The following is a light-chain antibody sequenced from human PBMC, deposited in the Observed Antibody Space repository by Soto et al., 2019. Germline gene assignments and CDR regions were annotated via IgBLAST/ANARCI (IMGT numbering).Light chain of an antibody. V-gene: IGKV3-20*01. J-gene: IGKJ3*01. CDR1: QSINNRS. Sequence: EIVLTQSPATLSLSPGERDTLSCRASQSINNRSLAWYQQKPGQAPRLLIYGASSRATGIQDRFIGSGSGTDFTLTISRLEPEEFAVYYCHQFGSSPGFTFGPGTKVDIK. CDR3: HQFGSSPGFT. CDR2: GAS.